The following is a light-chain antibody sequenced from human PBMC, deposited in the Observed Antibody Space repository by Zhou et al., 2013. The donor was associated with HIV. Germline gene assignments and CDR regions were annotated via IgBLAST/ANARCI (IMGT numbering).Light chain of an antibody. J-gene: IGKJ1*01. CDR2: DTS. CDR3: QKCDSAPRT. V-gene: IGKV3-20*01. CDR1: QSISGSY. Sequence: EIVLTQSPDTLSLSPGERATLSCRASQSISGSYLAWYQQKPGQAPRLLIYDTSSRAAGIPDRFSGSGSGTDFTLIISRLEPEDFGTYYCQKCDSAPRTFGQGTKVEIK.